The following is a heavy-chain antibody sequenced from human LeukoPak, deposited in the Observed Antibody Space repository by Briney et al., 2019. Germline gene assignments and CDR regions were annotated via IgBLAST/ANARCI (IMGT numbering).Heavy chain of an antibody. D-gene: IGHD6-19*01. Sequence: LRLSCAASGFTFSSYGMHWVRQAPGKGLEWVAVISYDGSNKYYADSVKGRFTISRDNSKNTLYLQMNSLRAEDTAVYYCAKSTSSPLYYFDYWGQGTLDTVSS. J-gene: IGHJ4*02. CDR2: ISYDGSNK. V-gene: IGHV3-30*18. CDR3: AKSTSSPLYYFDY. CDR1: GFTFSSYG.